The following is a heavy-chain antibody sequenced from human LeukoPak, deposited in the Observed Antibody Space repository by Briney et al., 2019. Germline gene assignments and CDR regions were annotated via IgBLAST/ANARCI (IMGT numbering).Heavy chain of an antibody. CDR3: ARTFDWSHDY. J-gene: IGHJ4*02. Sequence: ASVEVSCKASGYTFTGYYMHWVRQAPGQGHEWMGWINPNSGGTKYAQKFQGRVTMTRDTSISTAYMELSRLRSDDTAVYYCARTFDWSHDYWGQGTLVTVSS. CDR1: GYTFTGYY. V-gene: IGHV1-2*02. D-gene: IGHD3-9*01. CDR2: INPNSGGT.